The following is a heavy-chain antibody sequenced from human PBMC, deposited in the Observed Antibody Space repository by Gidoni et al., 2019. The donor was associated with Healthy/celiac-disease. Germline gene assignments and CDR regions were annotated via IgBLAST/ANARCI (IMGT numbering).Heavy chain of an antibody. V-gene: IGHV3-74*01. Sequence: EVQLVESGGGLVQPGGSLRLSCAASGFTFSSYWMHWVRQAPGKGLVWVSRINSDGSSTSYADSVKGRFTISRDNAKNTLYLQMNSLRAEDTAVYYCARDDQGGYSYGYGWVDYWGQGTLVTVSS. J-gene: IGHJ4*02. CDR2: INSDGSST. CDR1: GFTFSSYW. CDR3: ARDDQGGYSYGYGWVDY. D-gene: IGHD5-18*01.